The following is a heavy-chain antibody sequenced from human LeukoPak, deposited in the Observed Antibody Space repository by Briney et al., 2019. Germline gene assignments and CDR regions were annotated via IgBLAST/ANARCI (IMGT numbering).Heavy chain of an antibody. CDR1: GYTFTGYY. D-gene: IGHD2-2*02. V-gene: IGHV1-46*01. J-gene: IGHJ5*02. CDR3: AREAVVVVPAAITYWFDP. CDR2: INPSGGST. Sequence: RASVKVSCKAFGYTFTGYYMHWVRQAPGQGLEWMGIINPSGGSTSYAQKFQGRVTMTRDTSTSTVYMELSSLRSEDTAVYYCAREAVVVVPAAITYWFDPWGQGTLVTVSS.